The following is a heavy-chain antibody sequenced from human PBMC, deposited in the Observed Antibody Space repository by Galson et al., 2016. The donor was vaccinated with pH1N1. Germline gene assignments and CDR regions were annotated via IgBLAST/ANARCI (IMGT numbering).Heavy chain of an antibody. CDR3: ATETGSSGMDV. D-gene: IGHD3-10*01. CDR2: FDPEAGIT. Sequence: SVKVSCKASGYTFPELSINWVRQAPGKGLEWMGGFDPEAGITNYAQKLQGRVTIIADRFTSTVSMELSGLTSDDTAVYYCATETGSSGMDVWDQGTTVTVSS. J-gene: IGHJ6*02. CDR1: GYTFPELS. V-gene: IGHV1-24*01.